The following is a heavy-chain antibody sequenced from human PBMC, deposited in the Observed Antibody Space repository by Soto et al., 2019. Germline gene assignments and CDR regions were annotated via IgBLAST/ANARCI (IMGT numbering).Heavy chain of an antibody. J-gene: IGHJ5*02. CDR3: AKDYSSFNWFDP. V-gene: IGHV4-4*02. Sequence: QVQLQESGPGLVKPSGTLSLTCAVSGGSISSSNWWSWVHQPPGKGLEWIGEIYHSGSTNYNPSLNRRVTISADKSKNQSSLKLSSVTSADTAVYYCAKDYSSFNWFDPWCQGTLVTVAS. CDR1: GGSISSSNW. D-gene: IGHD6-13*01. CDR2: IYHSGST.